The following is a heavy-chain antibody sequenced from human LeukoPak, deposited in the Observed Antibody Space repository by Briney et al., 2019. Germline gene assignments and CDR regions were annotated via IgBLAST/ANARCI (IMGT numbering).Heavy chain of an antibody. CDR2: FDPEDGET. V-gene: IGHV1-24*01. CDR3: ARAYYDFWSGYYIPFDY. D-gene: IGHD3-3*01. Sequence: ASVKVSCKVSGYTLTELSMHWVRQAPGKGLEWMGGFDPEDGETIYAQKFQGRVTMTEDTSTDTAYMELRSLRSDDTAVYYCARAYYDFWSGYYIPFDYWGQGTLVTVSS. J-gene: IGHJ4*02. CDR1: GYTLTELS.